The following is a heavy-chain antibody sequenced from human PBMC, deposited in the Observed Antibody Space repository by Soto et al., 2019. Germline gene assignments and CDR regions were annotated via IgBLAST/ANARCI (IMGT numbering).Heavy chain of an antibody. CDR2: INPKNGDT. V-gene: IGHV1-2*02. CDR1: GYIFSGHF. J-gene: IGHJ4*02. D-gene: IGHD2-8*02. CDR3: AKTITTPPSEASTGRGALIDH. Sequence: QVQLVQSGAEVKKPGASVKVSCRASGYIFSGHFIHWMRQAPGQGLEWVGCINPKNGDTHYAQRFQGRVTMTRDTSLNLVHMDLSGLTSDDAAVYYCAKTITTPPSEASTGRGALIDHWGRGALVIVSS.